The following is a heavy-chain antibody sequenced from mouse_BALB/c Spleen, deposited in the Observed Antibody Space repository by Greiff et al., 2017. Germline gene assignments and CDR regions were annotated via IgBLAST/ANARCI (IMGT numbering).Heavy chain of an antibody. J-gene: IGHJ2*01. CDR1: GFTFSSYG. CDR2: ISSGGSYT. V-gene: IGHV5-6*01. CDR3: AREFLDY. Sequence: EVNVVESGGDLVKPGGSLKLSCAASGFTFSSYGMSWVRQTPDKRLEWVATISSGGSYTYYPDSVKGRFTISRDNAKNTLYLQMSSLKSEDTAMYYCAREFLDYWGQGTTLTVSS.